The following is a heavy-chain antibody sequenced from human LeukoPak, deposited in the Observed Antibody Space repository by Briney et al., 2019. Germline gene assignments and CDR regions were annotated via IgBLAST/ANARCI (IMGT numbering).Heavy chain of an antibody. D-gene: IGHD2-2*01. V-gene: IGHV3-11*04. Sequence: PGGSLRLSCAASGFTFSDYYMSWIRQAPGKGLEWVSYISSSGSTIYYADSVKSRFTISRDNAKNSLYLQMNSLRAEDTAVYYCAREGCSSTSCYPDYWGQGTLVTVSP. CDR1: GFTFSDYY. CDR2: ISSSGSTI. J-gene: IGHJ4*02. CDR3: AREGCSSTSCYPDY.